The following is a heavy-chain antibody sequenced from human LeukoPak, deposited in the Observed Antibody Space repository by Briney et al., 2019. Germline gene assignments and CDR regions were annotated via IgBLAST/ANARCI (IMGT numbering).Heavy chain of an antibody. CDR2: ISSSGGRT. CDR1: GFTVSSNY. Sequence: GSLILSCAASGFTVSSNYMSWVRQAPGKGLEWVSTISSSGGRTYYADSVKGRFTFSRDDSKNTLYLQMNSLRAEDTAVYYCTKEGGLYDSGGYFDYWGQGTLVTVSS. V-gene: IGHV3-23*01. J-gene: IGHJ4*02. D-gene: IGHD3-3*01. CDR3: TKEGGLYDSGGYFDY.